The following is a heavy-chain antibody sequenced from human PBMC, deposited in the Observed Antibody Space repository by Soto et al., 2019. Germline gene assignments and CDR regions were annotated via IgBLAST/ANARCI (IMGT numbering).Heavy chain of an antibody. D-gene: IGHD2-2*01. V-gene: IGHV3-23*01. Sequence: GGSLRLSCTASGFTFTSYGMGWVRQAPGKGLQWVSTIRGDGGQTHYTDSVKGRFSISRDNSKNTVYLQMASPRAEDTAMYFCPRDLGLASDAFFAYWGQGTQVTVSS. CDR3: PRDLGLASDAFFAY. CDR1: GFTFTSYG. J-gene: IGHJ4*02. CDR2: IRGDGGQT.